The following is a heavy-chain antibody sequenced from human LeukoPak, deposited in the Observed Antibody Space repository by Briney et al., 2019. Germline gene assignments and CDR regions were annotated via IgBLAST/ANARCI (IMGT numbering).Heavy chain of an antibody. J-gene: IGHJ4*02. Sequence: PGRSLRLSCAASGFTFSSYGMHWVRQAPGKGLEWVAVISNDGSNKYYADSVKGRFTISRDSSKNTLYLQVNSLRAVDTAVCYCAKDDYSNYGYFDYWGQGTLVTVSS. CDR1: GFTFSSYG. D-gene: IGHD4-11*01. CDR3: AKDDYSNYGYFDY. CDR2: ISNDGSNK. V-gene: IGHV3-30*18.